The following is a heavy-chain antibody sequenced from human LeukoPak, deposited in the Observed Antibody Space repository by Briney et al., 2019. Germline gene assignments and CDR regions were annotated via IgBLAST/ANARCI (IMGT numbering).Heavy chain of an antibody. CDR2: INPNSGGT. D-gene: IGHD3-10*01. Sequence: ASVMVSCKASGSTFSDYSIHWVRQAPGQGLEWMGRINPNSGGTTYAQNFQGSVTMTRDTAINTAYMELSGLTSDDTAVYYCARGGSGSGYLYYFDYWGQGTLVSVPS. J-gene: IGHJ4*02. CDR3: ARGGSGSGYLYYFDY. CDR1: GSTFSDYS. V-gene: IGHV1-2*06.